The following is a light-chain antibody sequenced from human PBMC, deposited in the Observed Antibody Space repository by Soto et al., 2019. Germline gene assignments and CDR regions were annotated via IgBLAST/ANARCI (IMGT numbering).Light chain of an antibody. CDR2: DVS. Sequence: QSALTQPASXXGXXXXXXXISCTGTSSDVGGYNYVSWYQQHPGKAPKLMIYDVSNRPSGVSNRFSGSKSGNTASLTISGLQAEDEADYYCSSYTSSSLVVFGGGTKLTVL. V-gene: IGLV2-14*01. CDR1: SSDVGGYNY. J-gene: IGLJ2*01. CDR3: SSYTSSSLVV.